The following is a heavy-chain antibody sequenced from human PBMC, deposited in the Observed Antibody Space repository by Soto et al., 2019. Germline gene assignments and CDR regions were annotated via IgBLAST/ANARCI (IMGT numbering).Heavy chain of an antibody. CDR3: ARGSIMITFGGVIVYYFDY. J-gene: IGHJ4*02. V-gene: IGHV4-4*07. D-gene: IGHD3-16*02. CDR2: IYTSGST. CDR1: GGSISSYY. Sequence: PSDTLSLTCTVSGGSISSYYWSWIRPPAGKGLEWIGRIYTSGSTNYNPSLKSRVTMSVDTSKNQFSLKLSSVTAADTAVYYCARGSIMITFGGVIVYYFDYWGQGTLVTVSS.